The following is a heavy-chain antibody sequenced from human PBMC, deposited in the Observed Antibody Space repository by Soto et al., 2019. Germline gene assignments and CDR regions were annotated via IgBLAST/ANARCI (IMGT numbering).Heavy chain of an antibody. CDR3: ATLQAAAVYIVPPLDY. V-gene: IGHV5-10-1*01. CDR2: IDPSDSYT. Sequence: VQLVQSGAEVKKPGESLRISCKGSGYSFTSYWISWVRQMPGKGLEWMGRIDPSDSYTNYSPSFQGHVTISADKSNSTASLHGSTPTASDTAMYYGATLQAAAVYIVPPLDYWGQATLVTFSS. D-gene: IGHD6-13*01. J-gene: IGHJ4*02. CDR1: GYSFTSYW.